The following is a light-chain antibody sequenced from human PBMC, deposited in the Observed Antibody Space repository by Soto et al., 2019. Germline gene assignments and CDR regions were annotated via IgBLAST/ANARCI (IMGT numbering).Light chain of an antibody. J-gene: IGLJ2*01. Sequence: QSVLTQPASVSGSPGQSITISCTGGSTGIGDNNFVSWYQQHPGKAPKLIIYDVSNRPSGVSNRFSGSESGNTASLTISGLQAEDEAEYYCISYTSRHTLEFGGGTQLTVL. CDR1: STGIGDNNF. CDR2: DVS. V-gene: IGLV2-14*01. CDR3: ISYTSRHTLE.